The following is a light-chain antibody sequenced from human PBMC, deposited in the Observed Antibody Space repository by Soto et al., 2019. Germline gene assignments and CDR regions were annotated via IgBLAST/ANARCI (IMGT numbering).Light chain of an antibody. J-gene: IGKJ1*01. CDR2: DAS. V-gene: IGKV3-20*01. CDR1: QSIPSNY. CDR3: QQYGYSPPWT. Sequence: EIGLTRSPATLSLSPGERATLSCRASQSIPSNYLAWYQQKPGQAPRLLIYDASSRATGIPDRFSGSGSGTDFTLTISRLEPEDLGVYYCQQYGYSPPWTFGQGTKVDIK.